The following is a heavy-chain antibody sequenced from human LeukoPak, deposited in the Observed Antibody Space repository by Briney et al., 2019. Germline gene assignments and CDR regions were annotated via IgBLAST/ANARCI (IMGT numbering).Heavy chain of an antibody. CDR2: VSDDGNSR. CDR3: ASASSSSPH. V-gene: IGHV3-23*01. J-gene: IGHJ4*02. Sequence: GGSLRLSCAASGFSFSSCAMSWVRQAPGKGPQWVSGVSDDGNSRYYADSLKGRFTTSRDNSANTLYLQMNSLRAEDTAVYYCASASSSSPHWGQGTLVTVSS. D-gene: IGHD6-6*01. CDR1: GFSFSSCA.